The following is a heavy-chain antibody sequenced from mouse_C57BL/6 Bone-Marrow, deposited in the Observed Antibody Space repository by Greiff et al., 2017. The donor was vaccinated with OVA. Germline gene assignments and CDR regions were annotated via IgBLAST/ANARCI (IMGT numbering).Heavy chain of an antibody. CDR1: GYTFTDYY. J-gene: IGHJ4*01. Sequence: EVKLMESGPVLVKPGASVKMSCKASGYTFTDYYMNWVKQSHGKSLEWIGVINPYNGGTSYHQKFTGKAPLTVDKSSSTAYMELNSLTSEDAAVYYCARWGGNYEGYAMDYWGQGTSVTVSS. CDR3: ARWGGNYEGYAMDY. V-gene: IGHV1-19*01. CDR2: INPYNGGT. D-gene: IGHD2-1*01.